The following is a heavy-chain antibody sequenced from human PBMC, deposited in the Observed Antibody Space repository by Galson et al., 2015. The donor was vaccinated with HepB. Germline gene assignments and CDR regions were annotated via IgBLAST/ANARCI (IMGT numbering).Heavy chain of an antibody. V-gene: IGHV3-11*06. J-gene: IGHJ4*02. Sequence: SLRLSCAASGFTFSNAWMSWVRQAPGKGLEWVSYISSSSSYTNYADSVKGRFTISRDNAKNSLYLQMNSLRAEDTAVYYCAREYDVWSGYGAFDYWGQGTLVTVSS. CDR1: GFTFSNAW. D-gene: IGHD3/OR15-3a*01. CDR2: ISSSSSYT. CDR3: AREYDVWSGYGAFDY.